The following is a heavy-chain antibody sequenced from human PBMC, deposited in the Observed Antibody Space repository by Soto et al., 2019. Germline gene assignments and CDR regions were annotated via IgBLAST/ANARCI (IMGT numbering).Heavy chain of an antibody. CDR3: ARVPSGDVGY. Sequence: ASVKVSCKASGYILTNYAMHWVRQAPGQRLEWMGWINAGNGYTGYSQKFQGRVTITRDTSASTAYMELSSLRSEDTAVYYCARVPSGDVGYWGQGTLVTVSS. CDR2: INAGNGYT. J-gene: IGHJ4*02. V-gene: IGHV1-3*01. D-gene: IGHD5-12*01. CDR1: GYILTNYA.